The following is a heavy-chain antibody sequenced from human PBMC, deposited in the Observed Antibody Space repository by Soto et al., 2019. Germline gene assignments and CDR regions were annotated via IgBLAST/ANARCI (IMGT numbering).Heavy chain of an antibody. CDR3: ARSSGSYSYYGLDV. J-gene: IGHJ6*02. CDR1: GYTLTDYY. V-gene: IGHV1-2*02. CDR2: INPKTCDT. Sequence: QVQLAQSGAEVKKPGASVKFSCKASGYTLTDYYIHWVRQAPGRGLEWMGWINPKTCDTYSAQNFQGRGTTTRDTSIDTGYMELSRLQSDDTAVYYCARSSGSYSYYGLDVWGQGTTLTVSS. D-gene: IGHD1-26*01.